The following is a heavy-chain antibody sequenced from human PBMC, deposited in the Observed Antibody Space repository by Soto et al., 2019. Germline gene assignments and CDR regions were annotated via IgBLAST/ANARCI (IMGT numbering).Heavy chain of an antibody. J-gene: IGHJ4*02. CDR3: AQRGPAPPYYFDY. Sequence: EVQLLESGGGLVQPGGSLTLSCVASGFTFSSYGMSWVRQAPGKGLEWVSGISADGSRIYYADSVKGRFTVSRDNSKNTLYVQMNSLRVEDTAFYYCAQRGPAPPYYFDYWGQGTLVSVSS. CDR2: ISADGSRI. D-gene: IGHD2-2*01. V-gene: IGHV3-23*01. CDR1: GFTFSSYG.